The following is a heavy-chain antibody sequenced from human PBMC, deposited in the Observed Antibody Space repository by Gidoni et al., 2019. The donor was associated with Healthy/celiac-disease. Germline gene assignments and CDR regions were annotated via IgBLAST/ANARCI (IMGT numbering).Heavy chain of an antibody. J-gene: IGHJ4*02. D-gene: IGHD5-18*01. CDR2: IYTSGST. CDR1: GGPISSGSYY. Sequence: QVQLQESGPGLVKPSQTLSLTCTVSGGPISSGSYYWSWIRQPAGKGLEWIGRIYTSGSTNYNPSLKSRVTMSVDTSKNQFSLKLSSVTAADTAVYYCAGFSPWIPPFDYWGQGTLVTVSS. V-gene: IGHV4-61*02. CDR3: AGFSPWIPPFDY.